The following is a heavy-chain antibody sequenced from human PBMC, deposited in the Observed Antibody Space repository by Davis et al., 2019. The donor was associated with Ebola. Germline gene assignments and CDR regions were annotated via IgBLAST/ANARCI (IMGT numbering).Heavy chain of an antibody. CDR1: GDSVFGKNGA. V-gene: IGHV6-1*01. Sequence: LRLSCAISGDSVFGKNGAWNWIRQSPSRGLEWLGRTYYTSKWHNDYGESVKSRISINPDTSKNQLSLQLNSVTPEDAAVYYCVRGWGRSGLDVWGQGTTVTVS. J-gene: IGHJ6*02. CDR3: VRGWGRSGLDV. D-gene: IGHD3-16*01. CDR2: TYYTSKWHN.